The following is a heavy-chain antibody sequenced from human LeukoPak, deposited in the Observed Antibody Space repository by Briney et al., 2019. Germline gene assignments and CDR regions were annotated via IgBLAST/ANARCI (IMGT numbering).Heavy chain of an antibody. Sequence: SVKVSCKASGGTFSSYAISWVRQAPGQGLEWMGGIIPIFGTANYAQKFQGRVTITTDESTSTAYMELSSLRSEDTAVYYCARASFGGYSYANPGDYYYYYMDVWGEGTTVTVSS. CDR1: GGTFSSYA. CDR3: ARASFGGYSYANPGDYYYYYMDV. CDR2: IIPIFGTA. V-gene: IGHV1-69*05. D-gene: IGHD5-18*01. J-gene: IGHJ6*03.